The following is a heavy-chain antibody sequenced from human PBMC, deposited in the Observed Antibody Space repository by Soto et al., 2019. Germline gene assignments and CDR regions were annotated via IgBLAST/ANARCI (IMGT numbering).Heavy chain of an antibody. V-gene: IGHV4-59*01. CDR2: IYYSGRT. D-gene: IGHD3-3*01. CDR1: GGSINSYY. Sequence: SETLSLTCTVSGGSINSYYWSWIRQPPGKGLEWIGYIYYSGRTNYNPSLQSRVIISVDTSKNQFSLKLSSVTAANTAVYYCAIGGAPITVFGVVLSWFDPWGQGTLVTVSS. J-gene: IGHJ5*02. CDR3: AIGGAPITVFGVVLSWFDP.